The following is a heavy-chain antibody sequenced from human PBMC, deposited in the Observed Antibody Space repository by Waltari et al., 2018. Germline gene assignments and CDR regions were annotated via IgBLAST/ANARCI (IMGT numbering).Heavy chain of an antibody. V-gene: IGHV3-48*04. J-gene: IGHJ3*01. CDR3: ARTFDL. Sequence: EVQVVESGGGLVQPGRSLRLSCVGSGFTFSSYSINWVRQAPGKGLRWISEISSSGRMKDYADSVKGRFTISRDNAKNSVYLQMNSLRAEDTALYYCARTFDLWGQGTMVTVSS. CDR1: GFTFSSYS. CDR2: ISSSGRMK.